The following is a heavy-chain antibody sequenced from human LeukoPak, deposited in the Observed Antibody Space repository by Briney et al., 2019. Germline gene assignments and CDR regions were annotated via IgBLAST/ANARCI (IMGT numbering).Heavy chain of an antibody. CDR2: IYHSGST. Sequence: TLSLTCAVSGGSISSGGYSWSWIRQPPGKGLEWIGYIYHSGSTYYNPSLKSRVTISVDRSKNQFSLKLSSVTAADTAVYYCARGGDDSSGYYPYYFDYWGQGTLVTVSS. V-gene: IGHV4-30-2*01. CDR1: GGSISSGGYS. J-gene: IGHJ4*02. CDR3: ARGGDDSSGYYPYYFDY. D-gene: IGHD3-22*01.